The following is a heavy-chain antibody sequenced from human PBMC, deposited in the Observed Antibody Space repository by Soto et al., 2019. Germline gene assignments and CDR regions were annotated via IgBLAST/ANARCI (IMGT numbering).Heavy chain of an antibody. D-gene: IGHD3-3*02. Sequence: GGSLRLSCAASGFTFSSYWMSWVRQAPGKGLEWVANIKQDGSEKYYVDSVKGRFTISRDNAKNSLNLQMNSLRAEDTAVYYCARVTFLEWLRSDYWGQGTLVTVSS. CDR3: ARVTFLEWLRSDY. J-gene: IGHJ4*02. CDR1: GFTFSSYW. V-gene: IGHV3-7*01. CDR2: IKQDGSEK.